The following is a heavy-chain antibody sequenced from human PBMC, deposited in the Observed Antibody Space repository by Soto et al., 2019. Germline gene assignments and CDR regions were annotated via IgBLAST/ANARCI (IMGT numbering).Heavy chain of an antibody. J-gene: IGHJ3*02. V-gene: IGHV3-21*01. CDR2: TFNYAGRL. CDR3: AREVGFCGGGYCSRSALDM. D-gene: IGHD2-15*01. CDR1: GFALSSYS. Sequence: EVQLVESGGRLVKPGGSLRLSCAVSGFALSSYSIAWVRQAPGKGLAWVSFTFNYAGRLYYADSVKGRFAISRDDAKNSVYLQMFSLLAEDTAVYSCAREVGFCGGGYCSRSALDMWGQGTVVTVSS.